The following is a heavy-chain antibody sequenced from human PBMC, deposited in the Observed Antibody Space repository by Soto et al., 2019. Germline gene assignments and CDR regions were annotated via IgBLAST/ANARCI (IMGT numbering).Heavy chain of an antibody. D-gene: IGHD6-6*01. Sequence: ASLRLSYPTSGFTFNSYAMSCRRHAPGKGLEWVSAISGSGGSTYYADSVKGRFTISRDNSKNTLYLQMNSLRAEDTAVYYCAKDFSSSSSRFDYWGQGTLVTVSS. CDR1: GFTFNSYA. J-gene: IGHJ4*02. CDR3: AKDFSSSSSRFDY. CDR2: ISGSGGST. V-gene: IGHV3-23*01.